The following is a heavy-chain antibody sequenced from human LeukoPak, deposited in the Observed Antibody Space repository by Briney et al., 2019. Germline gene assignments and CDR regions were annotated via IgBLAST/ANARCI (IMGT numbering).Heavy chain of an antibody. CDR2: IYYSGST. D-gene: IGHD3-22*01. V-gene: IGHV4-39*01. CDR1: GGSISSSSYY. Sequence: SETLSLTCTVSGGSISSSSYYWGWIRQPPGKGLEWIESIYYSGSTYYNPSLKSRVTISVDTTKNQFSLKLSSVTAADTAVYYCARHTGPSKYYYDSSGPNDAFDIWGQGTMVTVSS. CDR3: ARHTGPSKYYYDSSGPNDAFDI. J-gene: IGHJ3*02.